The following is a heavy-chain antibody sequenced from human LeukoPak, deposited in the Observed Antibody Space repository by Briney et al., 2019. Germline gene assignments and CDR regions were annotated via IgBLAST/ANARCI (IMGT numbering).Heavy chain of an antibody. V-gene: IGHV4-39*01. CDR3: ARRRYFDH. CDR1: GGSISSSNYY. J-gene: IGHJ4*02. Sequence: SETLSLTCTVSGGSISSSNYYWGWIRQPPGKGLEWIGGISYSGSTYYNPSLKSRVTISVDTSKNQFSLKLSSVTAADTAVYYCARRRYFDHWGQGTLVTVSS. CDR2: ISYSGST.